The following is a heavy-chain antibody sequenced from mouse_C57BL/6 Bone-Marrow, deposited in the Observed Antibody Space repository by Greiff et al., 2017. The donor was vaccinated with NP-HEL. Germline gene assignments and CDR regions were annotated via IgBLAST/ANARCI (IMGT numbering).Heavy chain of an antibody. Sequence: EVKLMESGGGLVKPGGSLKLSCAASGFTFSSYAMSWVRQTPEKRLEWVATISDGGSYTYYPDNVKGRFTISRDNAKNNLYLQMSKLKSEDTAMDYGARGELGRGAMDYWGQGTSVTVSS. CDR1: GFTFSSYA. CDR3: ARGELGRGAMDY. V-gene: IGHV5-4*03. J-gene: IGHJ4*01. D-gene: IGHD4-1*01. CDR2: ISDGGSYT.